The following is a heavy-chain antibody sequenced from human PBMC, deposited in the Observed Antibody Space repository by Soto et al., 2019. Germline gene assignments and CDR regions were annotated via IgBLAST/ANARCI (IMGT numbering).Heavy chain of an antibody. CDR3: ARITGHLLYY. J-gene: IGHJ4*02. CDR1: SGSISVTNVF. CDR2: VDYSGTA. D-gene: IGHD1-20*01. V-gene: IGHV4-39*02. Sequence: SETLSHTCTVSSGSISVTNVFWGWVRQPPGKGLEWIGNVDYSGTAYFSPSLATRVTFHVDTSKNHFSLTLYSVTAADTAVYYCARITGHLLYYWGQRILVTVSS.